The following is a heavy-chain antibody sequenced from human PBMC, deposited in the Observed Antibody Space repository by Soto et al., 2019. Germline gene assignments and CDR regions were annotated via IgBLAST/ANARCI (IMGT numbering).Heavy chain of an antibody. D-gene: IGHD2-21*02. Sequence: GGSLRLSCAASGFTVSSNYMSWVRQAPGKGLEWVSVIYSGGSTYYADSVKGRFTISRDNSKNTLYLQMNSLRAEDTAVYYCARLLAYCGGDCFYYFDYWGQGTLVTVSS. V-gene: IGHV3-53*01. CDR1: GFTVSSNY. CDR2: IYSGGST. J-gene: IGHJ4*02. CDR3: ARLLAYCGGDCFYYFDY.